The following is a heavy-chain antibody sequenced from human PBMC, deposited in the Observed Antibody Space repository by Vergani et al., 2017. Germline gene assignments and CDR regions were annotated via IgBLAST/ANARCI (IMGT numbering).Heavy chain of an antibody. D-gene: IGHD3-22*01. Sequence: QVQLVQSGAEVKKPGSSVKVSCKASGGTFSSYAISWVRQAPGQGLEWMGGIIPIFSTANYAQKFQGRFTITADESTSTAYMELSSLRSEDTAVYYCARLDYDSSGYRGDAFDIWGQGTMVTVSS. J-gene: IGHJ3*02. V-gene: IGHV1-69*01. CDR1: GGTFSSYA. CDR3: ARLDYDSSGYRGDAFDI. CDR2: IIPIFSTA.